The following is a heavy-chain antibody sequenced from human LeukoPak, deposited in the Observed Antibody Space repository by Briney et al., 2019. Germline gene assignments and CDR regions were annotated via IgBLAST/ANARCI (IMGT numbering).Heavy chain of an antibody. Sequence: ASVKVSCKASGYTFTGYYMHWVRQAPGQGLEWMGWINPNSGGTNYAQKFQGRVTITADESTSTAYMELSSLRSEDTAVYYCARDQGDGYSIPDYMDVWGKGTTVTISS. J-gene: IGHJ6*03. V-gene: IGHV1-2*02. D-gene: IGHD5-24*01. CDR1: GYTFTGYY. CDR2: INPNSGGT. CDR3: ARDQGDGYSIPDYMDV.